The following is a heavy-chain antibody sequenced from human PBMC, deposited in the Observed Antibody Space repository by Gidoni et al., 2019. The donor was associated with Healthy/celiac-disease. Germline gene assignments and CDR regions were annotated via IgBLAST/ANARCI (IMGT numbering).Heavy chain of an antibody. CDR2: INSDGWRP. J-gene: IGHJ4*02. Sequence: EVQLVESGGGLVQPGGSLRLSCAASGFTFSSYWMHWVRQAPGKGLVWFSRINSDGWRPSYADSVKGRFTISRDNAKNTCYLQMNSLRAEDTAVYYCARGVGGTMVRGDTIDYWGQGTLVTVSS. CDR3: ARGVGGTMVRGDTIDY. D-gene: IGHD3-10*01. CDR1: GFTFSSYW. V-gene: IGHV3-74*01.